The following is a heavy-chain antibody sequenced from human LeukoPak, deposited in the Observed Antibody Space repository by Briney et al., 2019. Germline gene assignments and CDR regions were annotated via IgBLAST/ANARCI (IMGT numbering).Heavy chain of an antibody. CDR2: IYYSGST. CDR3: ARLSRDGYNYADY. CDR1: GVSISTYY. J-gene: IGHJ4*02. V-gene: IGHV4-59*08. D-gene: IGHD5-24*01. Sequence: PSETLSLTCTVSGVSISTYYWTWIRQPPGKGLEWIGNIYYSGSTNYSPSLKSRVTISVDTSKNQFSLKLSSVTAADTAVYYCARLSRDGYNYADYWGQGTLVTVSS.